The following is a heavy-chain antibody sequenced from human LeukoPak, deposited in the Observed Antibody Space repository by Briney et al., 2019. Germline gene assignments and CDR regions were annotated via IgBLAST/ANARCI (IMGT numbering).Heavy chain of an antibody. CDR3: ASRYSSGRGLYYFDY. V-gene: IGHV3-48*03. Sequence: HPGGSLRLSCAASGFTFSSYEMNWVRQAPGKGLEWVSYISSSGSTIYYADSVKGRFTISRDNAKNSLYLQMNSLRAEDTAVYYCASRYSSGRGLYYFDYWGQGTLVTVSS. D-gene: IGHD6-19*01. CDR2: ISSSGSTI. J-gene: IGHJ4*02. CDR1: GFTFSSYE.